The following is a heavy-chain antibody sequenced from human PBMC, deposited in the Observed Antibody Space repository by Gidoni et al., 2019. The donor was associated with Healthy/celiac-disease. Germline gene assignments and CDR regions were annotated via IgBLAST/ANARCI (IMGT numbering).Heavy chain of an antibody. J-gene: IGHJ6*03. CDR2: SRGSGGST. D-gene: IGHD3-22*01. Sequence: EGQLLESGGGLVQPGGSLRLSCAAYGFTFISYAMCWVLHHPGKGLEWVSASRGSGGSTYYADSGKGRFTISRDNSKTTMYLQMNSLRAEDTAVYYCAKSLPNDYYDSSGYYYYYYYMDVWGKGTTVTVSS. CDR3: AKSLPNDYYDSSGYYYYYYYMDV. CDR1: GFTFISYA. V-gene: IGHV3-23*01.